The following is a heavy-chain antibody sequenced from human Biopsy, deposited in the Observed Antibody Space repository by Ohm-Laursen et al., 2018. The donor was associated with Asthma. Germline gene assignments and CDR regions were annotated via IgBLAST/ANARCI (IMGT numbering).Heavy chain of an antibody. J-gene: IGHJ3*02. V-gene: IGHV1-3*04. CDR1: GYNFISFA. CDR2: VNTGNGDT. D-gene: IGHD3-9*01. CDR3: ARTYYDFLTGQVNDAFDI. Sequence: ASVKVSCKASGYNFISFAIHWVRQAPGQRLEWMGWVNTGNGDTKYSQKFQGRVTITRDTSASTAYMDLSSLRSEDTAVYYCARTYYDFLTGQVNDAFDIWGQGTVVTVSS.